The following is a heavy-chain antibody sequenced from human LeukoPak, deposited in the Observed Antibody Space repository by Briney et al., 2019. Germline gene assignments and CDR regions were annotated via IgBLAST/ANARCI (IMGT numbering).Heavy chain of an antibody. CDR2: ISAYNGNT. CDR1: GYTFTSYG. V-gene: IGHV1-18*01. J-gene: IGHJ4*02. CDR3: ATVSIYSGYVDFDY. D-gene: IGHD5-12*01. Sequence: GASVKVSCKASGYTFTSYGISWVRQAPGQGLEWMGWISAYNGNTNYAQKLQGRVTMTTDTSTSTAYMELRSLRSDDTAVYYCATVSIYSGYVDFDYWGQGTLVTVSS.